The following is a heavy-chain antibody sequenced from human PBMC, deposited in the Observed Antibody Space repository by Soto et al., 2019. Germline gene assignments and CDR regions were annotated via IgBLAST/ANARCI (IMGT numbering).Heavy chain of an antibody. CDR3: ARDLGYYGWGSSGDSYGMDV. Sequence: SETLSLTCTVSGGSISSYDWSWIRQPAGKGLGWIGRIYTSGSTNYNPSLKSRVTMSVDTSKNQFSLKLSSVTAADTAVYYCARDLGYYGWGSSGDSYGMDVWGKGTTVTVSP. CDR2: IYTSGST. CDR1: GGSISSYD. V-gene: IGHV4-4*07. J-gene: IGHJ6*04. D-gene: IGHD3-10*01.